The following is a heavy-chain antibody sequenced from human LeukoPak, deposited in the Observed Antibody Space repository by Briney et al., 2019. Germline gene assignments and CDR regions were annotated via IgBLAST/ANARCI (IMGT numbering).Heavy chain of an antibody. CDR3: ARDFRGKLRYFDWQKLDTGFDY. CDR1: GYTFTSYG. D-gene: IGHD3-9*01. V-gene: IGHV1-18*01. CDR2: ISAYNGNT. J-gene: IGHJ4*02. Sequence: GASVKVSCKASGYTFTSYGISWVRQAPGQGLEWMGWISAYNGNTNYAQKLQGRVTMTTDTSTSTAYMELRSLRSDDTAVYYCARDFRGKLRYFDWQKLDTGFDYWGQGTLVTVSS.